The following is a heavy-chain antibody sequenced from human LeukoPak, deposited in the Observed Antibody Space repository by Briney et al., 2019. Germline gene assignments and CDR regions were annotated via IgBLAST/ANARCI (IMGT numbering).Heavy chain of an antibody. V-gene: IGHV4-34*01. CDR2: INHSGST. CDR1: GGSFSSYY. Sequence: KPSETLSLTCAVYGGSFSSYYWSWIRQPPGKGLEWIGEINHSGSTNYNPSLKNRVTISVDTSKNQFSLKLSSVTAADAAVYYCAREKSPAANPPRYYYYYMDVWGKGTTVTVSS. CDR3: AREKSPAANPPRYYYYYMDV. J-gene: IGHJ6*03. D-gene: IGHD2-2*01.